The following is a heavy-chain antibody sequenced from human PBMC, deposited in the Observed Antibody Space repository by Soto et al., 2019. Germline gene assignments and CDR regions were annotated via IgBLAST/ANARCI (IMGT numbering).Heavy chain of an antibody. D-gene: IGHD6-6*01. CDR1: GFTFSSYW. V-gene: IGHV3-7*01. CDR3: ARAEYRSSSGAFDI. Sequence: GGSLRLSCAASGFTFSSYWMSWVRQAPGKGLEWVANIKQDGSEEYYEDSLKDRFTISRDNAKNSLYLQMNGLRAEDTAVYYCARAEYRSSSGAFDIWGQGTMVTVSS. CDR2: IKQDGSEE. J-gene: IGHJ3*02.